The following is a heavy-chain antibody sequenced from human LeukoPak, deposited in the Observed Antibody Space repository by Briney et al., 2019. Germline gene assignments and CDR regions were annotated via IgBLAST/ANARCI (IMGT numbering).Heavy chain of an antibody. CDR3: VRTPITFGGVIYWFDP. V-gene: IGHV1-46*01. CDR1: GYTFTSYY. CDR2: INPSGGST. J-gene: IGHJ5*02. D-gene: IGHD3-16*02. Sequence: ASVKVSCKASGYTFTSYYMHWVRQAPGQGLEWMGIINPSGGSTSYAQKFQGRVTMTRDTSTSTVYMELSSLRSEDTAVYYCVRTPITFGGVIYWFDPWGQGTLVTVSS.